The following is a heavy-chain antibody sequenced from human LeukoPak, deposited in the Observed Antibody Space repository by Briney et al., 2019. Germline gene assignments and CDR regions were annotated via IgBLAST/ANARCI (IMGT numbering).Heavy chain of an antibody. CDR3: ARDDLREQWLVPGDY. V-gene: IGHV4-4*07. D-gene: IGHD6-19*01. CDR1: GGSISSYY. J-gene: IGHJ4*02. CDR2: IYTSGST. Sequence: SETLSLTYTVSGGSISSYYWSWIRQPAGKGLEWIGRIYTSGSTNYNPSLKSRVTMSVDTSKNQFSLKLSSVTAADTAVYYCARDDLREQWLVPGDYWGQGTLVTVSS.